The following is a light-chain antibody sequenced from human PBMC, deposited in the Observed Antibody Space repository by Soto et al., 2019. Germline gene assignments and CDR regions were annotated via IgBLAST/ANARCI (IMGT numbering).Light chain of an antibody. CDR1: QSISNH. CDR3: QQYYKWPRT. CDR2: DAS. J-gene: IGKJ1*01. Sequence: DVQMTQSPSSLSASLEDRVIITWRASQSISNHLNWYQQKPGKAPKLLIYDASSLESGVPSRFSGSGSGTEFTLTISSLQSEDFAIYFCQQYYKWPRTFGQGTKVDIK. V-gene: IGKV1-39*01.